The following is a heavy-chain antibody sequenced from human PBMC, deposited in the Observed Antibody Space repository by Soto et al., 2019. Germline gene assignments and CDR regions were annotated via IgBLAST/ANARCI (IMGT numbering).Heavy chain of an antibody. CDR3: ARVAVAARPRWYNWFDP. J-gene: IGHJ5*02. V-gene: IGHV1-8*01. Sequence: QEQLVQSGAEVKKPGASVKVSCKTSGYTFTDYDINWVRQATGQGLEWIGWMNPNSGETGYAQKFQGRVTMTRSASISTAYLELSSLRSEDTDVYYCARVAVAARPRWYNWFDPWGQGTLVTVSS. D-gene: IGHD2-15*01. CDR2: MNPNSGET. CDR1: GYTFTDYD.